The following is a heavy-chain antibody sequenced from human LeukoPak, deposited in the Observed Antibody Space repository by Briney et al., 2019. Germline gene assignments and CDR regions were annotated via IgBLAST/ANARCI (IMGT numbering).Heavy chain of an antibody. D-gene: IGHD4-23*01. Sequence: SETLSLTCTVSGGSISSYYWSWIRQLPGKGLEWIGYIYYSGSTNYNPSLKSRVTISVDTSKNQFSLKLSSVTAADTAVYYCARHAMTTVVNWFDPWGQGTLVTVSS. V-gene: IGHV4-59*08. CDR1: GGSISSYY. CDR3: ARHAMTTVVNWFDP. J-gene: IGHJ5*02. CDR2: IYYSGST.